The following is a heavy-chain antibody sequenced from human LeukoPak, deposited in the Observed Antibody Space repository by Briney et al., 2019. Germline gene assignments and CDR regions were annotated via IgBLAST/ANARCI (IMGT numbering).Heavy chain of an antibody. J-gene: IGHJ4*02. Sequence: SETLSLTCTVPGGSISSYYWGWIRQPPGKGPEWIGYIYYSGSTYYNPSLKSRVTVSVDTPKNQFSLKLTSVTAADTAVYYCAGSYYDSSGYFPFGYWGQGTLVTVSS. CDR3: AGSYYDSSGYFPFGY. CDR1: GGSISSYY. V-gene: IGHV4-59*04. CDR2: IYYSGST. D-gene: IGHD3-22*01.